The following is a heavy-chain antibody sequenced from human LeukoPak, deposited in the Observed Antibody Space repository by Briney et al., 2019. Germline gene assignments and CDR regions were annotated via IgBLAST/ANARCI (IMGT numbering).Heavy chain of an antibody. V-gene: IGHV3-33*08. Sequence: GRSLRLSCAASGFTFSSYGMHWVRQAPGKGLEWVAVIWYDGSNKYYADSVKGRFTISRDNSKNTLYLQMNSLRAEDTAVYYCATSPGDYYGSGSVNWFDPWGQGTLVTVSS. CDR1: GFTFSSYG. J-gene: IGHJ5*02. CDR3: ATSPGDYYGSGSVNWFDP. D-gene: IGHD3-10*01. CDR2: IWYDGSNK.